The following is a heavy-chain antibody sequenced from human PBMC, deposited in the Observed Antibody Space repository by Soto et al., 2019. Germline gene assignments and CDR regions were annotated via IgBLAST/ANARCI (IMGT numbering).Heavy chain of an antibody. D-gene: IGHD4-17*01. CDR2: INRDGSTT. CDR1: GFTFSTYW. Sequence: EVQLVESGGGLVQPGGSLRLSCAASGFTFSTYWMHWVRQPPGKGLVWVSRINRDGSTTVYADSVEGRFTISRDNARNNLYLQMNSLRAEDTAVYYCVRDRSTVTLFASWGQGTLVTVSS. J-gene: IGHJ4*02. V-gene: IGHV3-74*01. CDR3: VRDRSTVTLFAS.